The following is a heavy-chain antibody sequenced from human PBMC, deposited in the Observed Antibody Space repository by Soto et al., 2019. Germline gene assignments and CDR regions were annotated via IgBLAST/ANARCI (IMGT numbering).Heavy chain of an antibody. V-gene: IGHV3-23*01. CDR2: ISVSGGST. D-gene: IGHD3-16*01. J-gene: IGHJ4*02. Sequence: VQLLESGGGLVQPGGSLRLSCAASGFTFSSYAMSWVRQAPGKGLAWVSGISVSGGSTYYADSVKGRFTISRDNSNNTLYLQMNSLRAEDTAVYYCASNTRYDPPDYWGQGTLVTVSS. CDR3: ASNTRYDPPDY. CDR1: GFTFSSYA.